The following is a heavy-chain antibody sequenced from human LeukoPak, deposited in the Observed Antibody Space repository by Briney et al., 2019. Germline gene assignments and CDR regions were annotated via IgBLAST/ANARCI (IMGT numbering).Heavy chain of an antibody. V-gene: IGHV4-61*02. Sequence: PSETLSLTCTVSGGSISSGSYYWSWIRQPAGKGLEWIGRIYTSGSTNYNPSLKSRVTISVDTSKNQFSLKLSSVTAADTAVYYCAREGPEGYYYDSSGYPNIDYWGQGTLVTVSS. CDR3: AREGPEGYYYDSSGYPNIDY. J-gene: IGHJ4*02. CDR1: GGSISSGSYY. CDR2: IYTSGST. D-gene: IGHD3-22*01.